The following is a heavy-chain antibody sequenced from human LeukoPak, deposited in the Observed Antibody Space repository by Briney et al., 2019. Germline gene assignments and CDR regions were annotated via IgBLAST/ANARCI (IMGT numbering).Heavy chain of an antibody. J-gene: IGHJ4*02. V-gene: IGHV3-48*01. Sequence: GGSLRLSCAASGFTFSSYSMNWVRQAPWKGLEWVSYISSSSSTIYYADSVKGRFTISRDNAKNSLYLQMNSLRAEDTAVYYCARVRSSSWYAVGYWGQGTLVTVSS. CDR3: ARVRSSSWYAVGY. CDR2: ISSSSSTI. CDR1: GFTFSSYS. D-gene: IGHD6-13*01.